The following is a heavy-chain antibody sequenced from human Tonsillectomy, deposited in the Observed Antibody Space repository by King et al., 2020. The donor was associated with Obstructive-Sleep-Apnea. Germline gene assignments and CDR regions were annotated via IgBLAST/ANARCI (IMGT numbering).Heavy chain of an antibody. J-gene: IGHJ2*01. CDR1: GDSISSYY. V-gene: IGHV4-59*01. CDR3: ASINSRSFGGNSVGWYFDV. Sequence: QLQESGPGLVKPSETLSLTCTVSGDSISSYYWSWIRQPPGKGLEWIGYIYYSGSTNYKPSLKSRVTISVDTSKKQFSLKLNSVTAADTAVYYCASINSRSFGGNSVGWYFDVWGRGTLVTVSS. CDR2: IYYSGST. D-gene: IGHD4-23*01.